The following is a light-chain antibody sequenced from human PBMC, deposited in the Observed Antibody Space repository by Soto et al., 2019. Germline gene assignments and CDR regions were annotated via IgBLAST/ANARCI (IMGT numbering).Light chain of an antibody. V-gene: IGKV3-15*01. CDR1: QRGSND. CDR3: QQYGSSPQM. Sequence: EILMTQSPATLSVSPGQRVTLACTTSQRGSNDVAWYQQKPGQAPRLLIYGVSSRATGIPARFSASGAGTEFTLTISRLEPEDFAVYYCQQYGSSPQMFGQGTKVDIK. CDR2: GVS. J-gene: IGKJ1*01.